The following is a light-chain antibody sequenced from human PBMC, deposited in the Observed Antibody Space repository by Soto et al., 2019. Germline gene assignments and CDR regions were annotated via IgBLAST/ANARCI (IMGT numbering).Light chain of an antibody. Sequence: EIVMTQSPATLSVSPGERATLSCRASQSIGGNLAWYQQRPGQAPRLLIYDAYTRAAGIPGRFSGSGSETEFSLTISSLQSEDFAVYYCQQYNDWPLYTFGQGTKLEVK. V-gene: IGKV3-15*01. J-gene: IGKJ2*01. CDR3: QQYNDWPLYT. CDR1: QSIGGN. CDR2: DAY.